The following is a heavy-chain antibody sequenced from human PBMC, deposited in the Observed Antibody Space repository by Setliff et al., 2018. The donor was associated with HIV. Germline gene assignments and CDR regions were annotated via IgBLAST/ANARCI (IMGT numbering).Heavy chain of an antibody. J-gene: IGHJ4*02. CDR1: GYSFTNYA. CDR2: INAGDDNT. V-gene: IGHV1-3*01. CDR3: ARGSCSGCYLSDY. D-gene: IGHD6-19*01. Sequence: GASVKVSCKASGYSFTNYAMHWVRQAPGQRLEWMGYINAGDDNTRYSEKFQGRVTITRDTSANTAYMELSSLRSEDTAVYYCARGSCSGCYLSDYWGLGTLVTVSS.